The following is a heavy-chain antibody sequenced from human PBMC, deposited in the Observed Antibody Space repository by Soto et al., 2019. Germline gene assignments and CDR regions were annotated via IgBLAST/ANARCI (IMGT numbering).Heavy chain of an antibody. CDR2: ISAYNGNT. V-gene: IGHV1-18*04. CDR1: GYTFTSYG. CDR3: ARVLGWVAGTNNYYYYGMDV. D-gene: IGHD6-19*01. J-gene: IGHJ6*02. Sequence: ASVKVSGKASGYTFTSYGISWVRQAPGQGLEWMGWISAYNGNTNYAQKLQGRVTMTTDTSTSTACMELRSLRSDDTAVYYCARVLGWVAGTNNYYYYGMDVWGQGTTVTVSS.